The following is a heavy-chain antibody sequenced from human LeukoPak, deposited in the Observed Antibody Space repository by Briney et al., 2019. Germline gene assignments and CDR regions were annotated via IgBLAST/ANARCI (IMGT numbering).Heavy chain of an antibody. V-gene: IGHV4-59*01. J-gene: IGHJ6*03. CDR1: GGSISSYY. CDR2: IYYSGST. D-gene: IGHD3-22*01. Sequence: PSETLSLTCTVSGGSISSYYWSWIRQPPGKGLEWIGYIYYSGSTNYNPSLKSRVTISVDTSKNQFPLKLSSVTAADTAVYYCARDEGSSGPEGYMDVWGKGTTVTGSS. CDR3: ARDEGSSGPEGYMDV.